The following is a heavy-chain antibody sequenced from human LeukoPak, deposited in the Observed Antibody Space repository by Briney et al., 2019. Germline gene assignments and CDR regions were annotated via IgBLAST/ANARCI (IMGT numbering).Heavy chain of an antibody. J-gene: IGHJ6*03. Sequence: SETLSLTCTVSGDSISSYYWSWIRQPPGKGLEWIGYIYYRGSTNYSPSLKGRVTISVDMSKNQFSLKLRSVTAADTAVYYCARTTEGGYSYGYFYYYYMDVWGKGTTVTISS. V-gene: IGHV4-59*01. CDR2: IYYRGST. CDR3: ARTTEGGYSYGYFYYYYMDV. CDR1: GDSISSYY. D-gene: IGHD5-18*01.